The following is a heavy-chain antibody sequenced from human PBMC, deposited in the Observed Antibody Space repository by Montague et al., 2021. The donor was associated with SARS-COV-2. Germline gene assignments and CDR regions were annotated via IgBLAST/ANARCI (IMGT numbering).Heavy chain of an antibody. D-gene: IGHD3-9*01. CDR1: GVNFRSYV. Sequence: SLRLSCAASGVNFRSYVMSWVRQVPGKGLEWVSGIYGDESHTNYADSVKGRFTISRDNSKNMVYLEMSHLRAEDTAVYYCASQDYDTLTGFRYHYYGMDVWGQGTTVTVSS. V-gene: IGHV3-23*03. J-gene: IGHJ6*02. CDR3: ASQDYDTLTGFRYHYYGMDV. CDR2: IYGDESHT.